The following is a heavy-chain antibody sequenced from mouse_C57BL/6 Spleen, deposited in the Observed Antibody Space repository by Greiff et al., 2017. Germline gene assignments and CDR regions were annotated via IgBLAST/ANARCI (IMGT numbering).Heavy chain of an antibody. J-gene: IGHJ1*03. CDR1: GYSFTSYY. CDR2: IYPGSGNT. Sequence: QVQLQQSGPELVKPGASVKISCKASGYSFTSYYIHWVKQRPGQGLEWIGWIYPGSGNTKYNEKFKGKATLTADTSSSTAYMQLSSLTSEDSAVYYCARDDYYWYFDVWGTGTTVTVSS. V-gene: IGHV1-66*01. CDR3: ARDDYYWYFDV. D-gene: IGHD2-4*01.